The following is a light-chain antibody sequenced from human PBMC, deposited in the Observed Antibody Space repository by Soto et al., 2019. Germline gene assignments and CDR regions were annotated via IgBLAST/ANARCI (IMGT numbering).Light chain of an antibody. CDR1: HDISTF. J-gene: IGKJ2*01. CDR2: EAS. Sequence: DIQLTQSPSLLSASIGDRVTITCRASHDISTFLAWYQQKPGKAPKLLIYEASTLQSGVPSRFSGSGSGTEFTLTISSLQAGDEAVYHCQQYYNTPYTFGQGTKLEIK. V-gene: IGKV1-9*01. CDR3: QQYYNTPYT.